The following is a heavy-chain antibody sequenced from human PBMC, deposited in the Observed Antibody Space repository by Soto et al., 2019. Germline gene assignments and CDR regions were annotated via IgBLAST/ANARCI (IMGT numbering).Heavy chain of an antibody. CDR2: IYYTGAT. Sequence: QVQLQESGPGLVKPSETLSLTCTVSGGSISNSYCNWIRQPPGKGPEWIGYIYYTGATTYNPSVPTRVTISLDTPRNQFSLRLTSVPAADTAVYYCATGIGWQIDYWGQGTLVTVSS. CDR1: GGSISNSY. CDR3: ATGIGWQIDY. J-gene: IGHJ4*02. D-gene: IGHD6-19*01. V-gene: IGHV4-59*08.